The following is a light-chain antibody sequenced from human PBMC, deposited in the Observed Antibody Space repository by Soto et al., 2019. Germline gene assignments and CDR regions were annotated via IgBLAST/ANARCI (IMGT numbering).Light chain of an antibody. CDR3: SSYTNTGTLYV. J-gene: IGLJ1*01. CDR1: SSDIGGYNY. Sequence: QSALTQPASVSGSPGQSITISCTGRSSDIGGYNYVSWYQQHPGKAPKVMIYDVTDRPSGVSDRFSGSKSGNTASLTISGCQAEDEANYYCSSYTNTGTLYVFGSGTKLTVL. CDR2: DVT. V-gene: IGLV2-14*01.